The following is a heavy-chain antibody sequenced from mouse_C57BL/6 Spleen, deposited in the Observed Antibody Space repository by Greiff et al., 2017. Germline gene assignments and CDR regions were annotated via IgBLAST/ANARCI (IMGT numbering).Heavy chain of an antibody. Sequence: EVQVVESGGGLVKPGESLKLSCAASGFTFSDYGMHWVRQAPEKGLEWVAYISSGSSTIYYADTVKGRFTISRDNAKNTLFLQMTSLRSEDTAMYYCARDYSNYPAWFAYWGQGTLVTVST. CDR3: ARDYSNYPAWFAY. J-gene: IGHJ3*01. CDR2: ISSGSSTI. D-gene: IGHD2-5*01. V-gene: IGHV5-17*01. CDR1: GFTFSDYG.